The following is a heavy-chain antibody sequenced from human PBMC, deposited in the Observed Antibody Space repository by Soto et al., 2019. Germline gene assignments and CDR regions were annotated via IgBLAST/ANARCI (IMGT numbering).Heavy chain of an antibody. V-gene: IGHV4-31*03. CDR1: GGSISSGGYY. CDR3: ARVPKLVVPAATYFDY. Sequence: SATLSLTCTVSGGSISSGGYYWSWIRQHPGKGLEWIGYIYYSGSTYYNPSLKSRVTISVDTSKNQFSLKLSSVTAADTAVYYCARVPKLVVPAATYFDYWGQGTLVTVSS. J-gene: IGHJ4*02. D-gene: IGHD2-2*01. CDR2: IYYSGST.